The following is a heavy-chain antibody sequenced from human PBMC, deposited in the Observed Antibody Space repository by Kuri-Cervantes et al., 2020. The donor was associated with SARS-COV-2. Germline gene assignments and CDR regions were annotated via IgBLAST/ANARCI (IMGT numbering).Heavy chain of an antibody. D-gene: IGHD6-13*01. V-gene: IGHV3-23*01. CDR1: GFTFSSYA. Sequence: ETLSLTCAASGFTFSSYAMSWVRQAPGKGLEWVSAISGSGGSTYYADSVKGRFTISRDNSKNTLYLQMNSLKTEDTAVYYCTTGGTARWGQGTLVTVSS. CDR2: ISGSGGST. CDR3: TTGGTAR. J-gene: IGHJ4*02.